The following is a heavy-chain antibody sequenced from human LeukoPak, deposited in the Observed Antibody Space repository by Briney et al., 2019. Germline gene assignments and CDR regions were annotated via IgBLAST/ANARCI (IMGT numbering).Heavy chain of an antibody. D-gene: IGHD6-19*01. CDR1: GFLFSGSA. CDR2: IRSRANNYAT. Sequence: GGSLRLSCAASGFLFSGSALHWVRQASGKGLGWVGRIRSRANNYATAYAASVEGRFTISRDDSKNSAYLQMNSLKTEDTAVYHCAAEMEQWPEGYALDIWGQGTMITVSS. J-gene: IGHJ3*02. CDR3: AAEMEQWPEGYALDI. V-gene: IGHV3-73*01.